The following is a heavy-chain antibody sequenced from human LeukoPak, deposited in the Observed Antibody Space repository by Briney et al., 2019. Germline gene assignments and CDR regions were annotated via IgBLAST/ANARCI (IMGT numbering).Heavy chain of an antibody. CDR3: ARDRVWFGELLPYFDY. CDR2: IKQDGSEK. CDR1: GFTFSSYW. Sequence: PGGSLRLSCAASGFTFSSYWMSWVRQAPGKGLEWVANIKQDGSEKYYVDSVKGRFTISRDNAKNSLYLQMNSLRAEDTAVYYCARDRVWFGELLPYFDYWGQGTLVTVSS. D-gene: IGHD3-10*01. V-gene: IGHV3-7*03. J-gene: IGHJ4*02.